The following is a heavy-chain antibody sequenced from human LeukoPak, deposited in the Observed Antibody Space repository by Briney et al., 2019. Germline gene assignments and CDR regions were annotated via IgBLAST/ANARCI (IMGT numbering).Heavy chain of an antibody. V-gene: IGHV4-4*07. CDR2: IYIRGSA. J-gene: IGHJ5*02. CDR1: GASISSYY. CDR3: ARDPSSWFDP. Sequence: SETLSLTCTVSGASISSYYWSWIRQPAGKGLEWIGRIYIRGSANYNPSLKSRVTMSVDTSKNQFSLKLSSVTAADTAVYYCARDPSSWFDPWGQGTLVTVSS.